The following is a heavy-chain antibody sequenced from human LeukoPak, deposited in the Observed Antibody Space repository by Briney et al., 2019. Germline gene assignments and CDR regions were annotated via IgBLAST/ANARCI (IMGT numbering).Heavy chain of an antibody. J-gene: IGHJ3*02. Sequence: SETLSLTCNVSGGSIRGYYWSWIRQPPGKGLEWIGYIYSSGSTNYNPSLKSRVTMSVDTSKNQFSLKVSSVTAADTAVYYCAREWNAFDIWGQGTMVTVSS. CDR3: AREWNAFDI. CDR1: GGSIRGYY. CDR2: IYSSGST. V-gene: IGHV4-59*01.